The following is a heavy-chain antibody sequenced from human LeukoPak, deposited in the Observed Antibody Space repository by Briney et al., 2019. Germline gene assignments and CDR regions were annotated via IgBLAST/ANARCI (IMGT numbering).Heavy chain of an antibody. D-gene: IGHD1-26*01. J-gene: IGHJ3*02. V-gene: IGHV3-9*03. CDR1: GFTFSDYY. CDR3: AKGDSGSYSGDAFDI. Sequence: GGSLRLSCAASGFTFSDYYMSWIRQAPGKGLEWVSGISWNSGSIGYADSVKGRFTISRDNAKNSLYLQMNSLRAEDMALYYCAKGDSGSYSGDAFDIWGQGTMVTVSS. CDR2: ISWNSGSI.